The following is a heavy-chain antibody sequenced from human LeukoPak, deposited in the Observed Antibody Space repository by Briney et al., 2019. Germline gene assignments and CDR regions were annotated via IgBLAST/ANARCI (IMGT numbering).Heavy chain of an antibody. CDR3: VPLNWNPPGDFDR. CDR2: IKDDGSDK. Sequence: GGSLRLSCEASGFTFRNYWMNWVRQAPGKGLEGVANIKDDGSDKYYVDSVKGRFSISKDNAKNALYLQMNSLRVEDTAVYYCVPLNWNPPGDFDRWGQGTLVTVSS. J-gene: IGHJ4*02. CDR1: GFTFRNYW. V-gene: IGHV3-7*01. D-gene: IGHD1-20*01.